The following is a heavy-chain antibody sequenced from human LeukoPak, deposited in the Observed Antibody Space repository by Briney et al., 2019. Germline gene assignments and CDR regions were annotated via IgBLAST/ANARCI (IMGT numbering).Heavy chain of an antibody. D-gene: IGHD2-2*01. J-gene: IGHJ2*01. V-gene: IGHV4-34*01. CDR2: INHSGST. Sequence: NPGGSLRLSCAASGFTFSSYAMSWIRQPPGKGLEWIGEINHSGSTNYNPSLKSRVTISVDTSKNQFSLKLSSVTAADTAVYYCARGLVVPTATRYWYFDLWGRGTLVTVSS. CDR1: GFTFSSYA. CDR3: ARGLVVPTATRYWYFDL.